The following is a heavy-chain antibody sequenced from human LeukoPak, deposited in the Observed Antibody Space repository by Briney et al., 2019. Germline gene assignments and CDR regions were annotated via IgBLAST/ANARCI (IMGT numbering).Heavy chain of an antibody. V-gene: IGHV4-39*07. CDR3: ARAKTWYYYEGFDY. CDR1: GGSISSGSYY. CDR2: IYYSGST. D-gene: IGHD3-22*01. Sequence: SETLSLTCTVSGGSISSGSYYWGWIRQPPGKGLEWIGSIYYSGSTYYNPSLKSRVTISVDTSKNQFSLKLSSVTAADTAVYYCARAKTWYYYEGFDYWGQGTLVTVSS. J-gene: IGHJ4*02.